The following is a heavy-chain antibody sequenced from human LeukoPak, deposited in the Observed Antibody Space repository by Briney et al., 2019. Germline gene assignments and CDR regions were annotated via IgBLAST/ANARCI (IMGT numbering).Heavy chain of an antibody. J-gene: IGHJ4*02. V-gene: IGHV3-23*01. CDR3: AKGGPTGSNYFDF. CDR2: ISGSGFST. D-gene: IGHD1-26*01. CDR1: GFTFTSYA. Sequence: GGSLRLSCAASGFTFTSYAMNWVRQPPGKGLEWVSSISGSGFSTYYADSVKGRFTISRDNSKNTLYLQMNSLRAEDTAVYYCAKGGPTGSNYFDFWGQGTLVTVSS.